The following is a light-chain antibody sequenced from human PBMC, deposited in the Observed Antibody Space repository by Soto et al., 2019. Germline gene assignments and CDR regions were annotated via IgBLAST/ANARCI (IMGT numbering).Light chain of an antibody. J-gene: IGKJ4*01. CDR2: GAS. CDR3: QQYGSSPPLS. Sequence: EIVLTQFPGTLSLSPGERATLSCRASQSVSSSYLAWYQQKPGQPPRLLIYGASSRATGIPDRFSGSGSGTDFTLTISRLEPEDFAVYYCQQYGSSPPLSFGGGTKVDIK. CDR1: QSVSSSY. V-gene: IGKV3-20*01.